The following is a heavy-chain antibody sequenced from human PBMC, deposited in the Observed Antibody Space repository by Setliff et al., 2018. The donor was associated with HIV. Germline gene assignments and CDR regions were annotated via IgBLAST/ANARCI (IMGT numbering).Heavy chain of an antibody. CDR3: ARNKIGWDTYSVVNYFDP. J-gene: IGHJ5*02. V-gene: IGHV1-2*06. CDR1: GDKFTGHY. Sequence: ASVKVSCKASGDKFTGHYVHWVRQAPGQGLQWMGRINPDNSITTYAEYLEGRVTLTRDTSTNTAYMELRRLRSDDTAIYFCARNKIGWDTYSVVNYFDPWGQGTLVTVSS. D-gene: IGHD2-21*01. CDR2: INPDNSIT.